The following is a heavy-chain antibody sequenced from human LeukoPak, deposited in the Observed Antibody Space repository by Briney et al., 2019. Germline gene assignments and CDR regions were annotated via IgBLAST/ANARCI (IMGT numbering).Heavy chain of an antibody. CDR3: ARSGRKLIAAAGTTFDP. CDR2: IYTSGST. CDR1: GGSISSYY. J-gene: IGHJ5*02. D-gene: IGHD6-13*01. V-gene: IGHV4-4*07. Sequence: SETLSLTCTVSGGSISSYYWSWIRQPPGKGLEWIGRIYTSGSTNYNPSLKSRVTMPVDTSKNQFSLKLSSVTAADTAVYYCARSGRKLIAAAGTTFDPWGQGTLVTVSS.